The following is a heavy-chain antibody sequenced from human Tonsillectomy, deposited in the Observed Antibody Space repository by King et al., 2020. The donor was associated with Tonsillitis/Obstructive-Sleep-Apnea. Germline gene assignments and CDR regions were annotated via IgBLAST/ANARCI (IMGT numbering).Heavy chain of an antibody. CDR1: GVSFSGYY. Sequence: VQLQQWGAGLLRPSETLSLTCAVCGVSFSGYYWSWLRQPPGKGLEWIGEINHSGSTNYNPSLKSRVTISVDTSKNQFSLKLSSVTAADTAVYYCARLEREPSGSSHAPWFDPWGQGTLVTVSS. CDR3: ARLEREPSGSSHAPWFDP. V-gene: IGHV4-34*01. CDR2: INHSGST. D-gene: IGHD6-13*01. J-gene: IGHJ5*02.